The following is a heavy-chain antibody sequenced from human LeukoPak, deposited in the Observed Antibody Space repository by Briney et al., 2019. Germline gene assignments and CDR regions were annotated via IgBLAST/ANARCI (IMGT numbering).Heavy chain of an antibody. V-gene: IGHV4-59*08. CDR2: IYYSGST. CDR1: GCSISSYF. D-gene: IGHD1-26*01. Sequence: NSSETLSLTCTVSGCSISSYFWSWIRQPPGKGLEWIGYIYYSGSTNYNPSLKSRVTISVDTSKNQFSLKLSSVTAADTAVYYCARLPGATSNVDYWGQGTLVTVSS. J-gene: IGHJ4*02. CDR3: ARLPGATSNVDY.